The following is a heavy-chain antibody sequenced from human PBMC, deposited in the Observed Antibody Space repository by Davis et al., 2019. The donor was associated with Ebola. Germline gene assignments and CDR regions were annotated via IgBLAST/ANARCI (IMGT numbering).Heavy chain of an antibody. CDR1: VFPFISYS. V-gene: IGHV3-21*01. CDR3: ARYPRDRNRGDYYYGMDV. D-gene: IGHD3-10*01. J-gene: IGHJ6*02. CDR2: ISSSSSYI. Sequence: GESLKISCAASVFPFISYSMNWVRQAPGKGLEWVSSISSSSSYIYYADSVKGRFTISRDNAKNSLYLQMNSLRAEDTAVYYCARYPRDRNRGDYYYGMDVWGQGTTVTVSS.